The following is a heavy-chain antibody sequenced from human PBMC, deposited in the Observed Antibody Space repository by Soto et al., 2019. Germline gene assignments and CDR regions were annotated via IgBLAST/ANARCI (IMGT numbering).Heavy chain of an antibody. V-gene: IGHV1-3*01. CDR1: GYTCTSCA. CDR2: INAGNGNT. CDR3: ARRKGMVRGVLLTAEIYALDI. Sequence: ASVKVSCRASGYTCTSCAMHWVRQAPGQRLEWMGWINAGNGNTKYSQKFQGRVTITRDTSASTAYMELSSLRSEDTAVYYCARRKGMVRGVLLTAEIYALDIWGQGTMVTVSS. D-gene: IGHD3-10*01. J-gene: IGHJ3*02.